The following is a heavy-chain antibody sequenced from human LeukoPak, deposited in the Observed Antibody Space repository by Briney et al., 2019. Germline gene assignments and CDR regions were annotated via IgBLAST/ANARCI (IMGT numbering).Heavy chain of an antibody. D-gene: IGHD2-15*01. CDR3: AKQWSGGSALYWFDP. J-gene: IGHJ5*02. V-gene: IGHV3-30*18. Sequence: GRSLRLSCAASGFSFSSYGMHWVRQVPGKGLEWVTVISHDGSDKYYADSVKGRFTISRDNSKNTLYLQMNGLRGEDTAVYYCAKQWSGGSALYWFDPWGQGTLVTVSS. CDR1: GFSFSSYG. CDR2: ISHDGSDK.